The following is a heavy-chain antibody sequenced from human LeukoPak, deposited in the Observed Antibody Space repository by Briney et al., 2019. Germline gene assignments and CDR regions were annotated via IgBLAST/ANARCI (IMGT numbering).Heavy chain of an antibody. V-gene: IGHV1-2*02. CDR2: INPNSGGT. J-gene: IGHJ6*03. Sequence: EASVKVSCKASGYTFTGYYMHWVRQAPGQGLEWMGWINPNSGGTNYAQKFQGRVTMTRDTSISTAYMELSRLRSDDTAVYYCARHGVQLERRSYYYYMDVWGKGTTVTVSS. CDR1: GYTFTGYY. D-gene: IGHD1-1*01. CDR3: ARHGVQLERRSYYYYMDV.